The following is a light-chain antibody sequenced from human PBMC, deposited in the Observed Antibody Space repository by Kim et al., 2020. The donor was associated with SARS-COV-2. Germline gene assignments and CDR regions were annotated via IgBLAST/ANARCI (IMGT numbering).Light chain of an antibody. CDR1: QNINSH. V-gene: IGKV1-39*01. CDR3: QQAYISPFT. CDR2: AAS. J-gene: IGKJ3*01. Sequence: ASVGDRVTITCRTSQNINSHLNWYHQKPGRAPKRLIYAASTLQGGVPSRFGGGGSETDFTLTISSLQPEDFATYFCQQAYISPFTFGPGTKVDIK.